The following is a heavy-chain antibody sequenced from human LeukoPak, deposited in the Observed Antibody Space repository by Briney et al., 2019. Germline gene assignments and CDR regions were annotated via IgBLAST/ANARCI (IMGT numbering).Heavy chain of an antibody. D-gene: IGHD5-24*01. CDR1: GFTFSGHW. J-gene: IGHJ4*02. CDR2: IKKDGSEK. CDR3: ARRDGPIDY. V-gene: IGHV3-7*05. Sequence: GGSLRLSCAASGFTFSGHWMSWVRQGPEKGLEWVANIKKDGSEKYYVDSVKGRFTISRDNTKNSLYLQMNSLRAEDTAVYYCARRDGPIDYWGQGTLVTVSS.